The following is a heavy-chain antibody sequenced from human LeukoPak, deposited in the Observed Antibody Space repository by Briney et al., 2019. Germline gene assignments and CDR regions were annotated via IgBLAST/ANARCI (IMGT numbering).Heavy chain of an antibody. J-gene: IGHJ6*03. Sequence: ASVKVSCKASGYTFTGYYMHWVRQATGQGLEWMGWMNPNSGNTGYAQKFQGRVTMTRNTSISTAYMELSSLRSEDTAVYYCARVGASSWLRRYYYYMDVWGKGTTVTISS. V-gene: IGHV1-8*02. CDR3: ARVGASSWLRRYYYYMDV. D-gene: IGHD6-13*01. CDR2: MNPNSGNT. CDR1: GYTFTGYY.